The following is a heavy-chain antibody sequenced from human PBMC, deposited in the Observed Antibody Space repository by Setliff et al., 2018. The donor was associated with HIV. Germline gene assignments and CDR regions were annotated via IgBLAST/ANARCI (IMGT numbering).Heavy chain of an antibody. V-gene: IGHV1-3*03. J-gene: IGHJ6*03. D-gene: IGHD2-8*01. CDR2: INAGNGNT. CDR1: GYTFTSYA. Sequence: GASVKVSCKASGYTFTSYAMHWVRQAPGQRLEWMAWINAGNGNTKYSQEFQGRVTITRDASASTAYMELSSLRSEDTAVYYCARGGTNGAPGYYYMDVWGKGTTVTVSS. CDR3: ARGGTNGAPGYYYMDV.